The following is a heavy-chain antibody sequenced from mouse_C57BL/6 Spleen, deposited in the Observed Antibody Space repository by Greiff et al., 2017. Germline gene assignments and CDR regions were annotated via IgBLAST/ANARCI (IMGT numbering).Heavy chain of an antibody. V-gene: IGHV5-4*01. CDR1: GFTFSSYA. Sequence: EVQGVESGGGLVKPGGSLKLSCAASGFTFSSYAMSWVRQTPEQRLEWVATISDGGSYTYYPDNVKGRFTISRDNAKNNLYLQMSHLKSEDTAMYYCAIDEGITTVVAKGYAMDYWGQGTSVTVSS. CDR3: AIDEGITTVVAKGYAMDY. J-gene: IGHJ4*01. CDR2: ISDGGSYT. D-gene: IGHD1-1*01.